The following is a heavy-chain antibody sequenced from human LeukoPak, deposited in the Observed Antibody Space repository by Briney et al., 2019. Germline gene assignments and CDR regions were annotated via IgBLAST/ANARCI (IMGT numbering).Heavy chain of an antibody. CDR3: AKSGAAAGTTNYYYYYYMDV. CDR1: GFTFSDYN. CDR2: ISRSGSTK. Sequence: GGSLRLSCAASGFTFSDYNMRWIRQAPGKGLEWVSSISRSGSTKYYADSVKGRFTISRDNSKNTLYLQMNSLRAEDTAVYYCAKSGAAAGTTNYYYYYYMDVWGKGTTVTISS. J-gene: IGHJ6*03. D-gene: IGHD6-13*01. V-gene: IGHV3-11*04.